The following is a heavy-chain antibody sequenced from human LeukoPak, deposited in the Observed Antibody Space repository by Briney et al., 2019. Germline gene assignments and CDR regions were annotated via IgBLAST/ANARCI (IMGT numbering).Heavy chain of an antibody. CDR2: IYYSGGT. Sequence: PSETLSLTCTVSGGSISSYYWSWIRQPPGKGLEWIGYIYYSGGTNYNPSLKSRVTISVDTSKNQFSLKLSSVTAADTAVYYCATRGGGYCSGGSCFDFAFDIWGQGTMVTVSS. V-gene: IGHV4-59*01. D-gene: IGHD2-15*01. CDR3: ATRGGGYCSGGSCFDFAFDI. J-gene: IGHJ3*02. CDR1: GGSISSYY.